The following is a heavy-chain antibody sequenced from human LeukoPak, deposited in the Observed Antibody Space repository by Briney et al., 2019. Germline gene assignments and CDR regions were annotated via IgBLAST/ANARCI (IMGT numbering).Heavy chain of an antibody. J-gene: IGHJ4*02. CDR2: INHSGST. V-gene: IGHV4-34*01. CDR1: GGSFSDYS. D-gene: IGHD4-17*01. CDR3: ASHDYGDFGANFDY. Sequence: SETLSLTCAVYGGSFSDYSWSWIRQPPGKGLEWIGEINHSGSTIYNPSLKSRVTISIDTSRKQFSLQVRSVTAADTAVYYCASHDYGDFGANFDYWGQGILVTVSS.